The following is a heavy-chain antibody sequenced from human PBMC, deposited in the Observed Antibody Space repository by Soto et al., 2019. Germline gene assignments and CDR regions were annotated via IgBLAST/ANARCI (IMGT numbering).Heavy chain of an antibody. CDR1: GGTFSSYA. D-gene: IGHD2-2*02. CDR3: ARDKACSSTSCYMGLYYYGMDV. J-gene: IGHJ6*02. Sequence: SVKVSCKASGGTFSSYAISWVRQAPGQGLEWMGGIIPIFGTANYAQKFQGRVTITADESASTTYMELSSLRSEDTAVYDCARDKACSSTSCYMGLYYYGMDVWVQGTTLTVSS. V-gene: IGHV1-69*13. CDR2: IIPIFGTA.